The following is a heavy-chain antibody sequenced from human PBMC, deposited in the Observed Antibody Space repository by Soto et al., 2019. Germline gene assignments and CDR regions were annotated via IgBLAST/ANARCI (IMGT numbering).Heavy chain of an antibody. CDR1: GGTFSSYA. D-gene: IGHD1-26*01. J-gene: IGHJ4*02. CDR3: ARDLGIVGAPYYFDY. Sequence: SVKVSCKASGGTFSSYAISWVRQAPGQGLEWMGGIIPIFGTANYAQKFQGRVTITADESTSTAYMELSSLRSEDTAVYYCARDLGIVGAPYYFDYWGQGTLVTVSS. V-gene: IGHV1-69*13. CDR2: IIPIFGTA.